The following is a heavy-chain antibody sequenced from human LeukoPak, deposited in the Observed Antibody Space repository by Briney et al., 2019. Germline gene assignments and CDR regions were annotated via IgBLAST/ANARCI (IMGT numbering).Heavy chain of an antibody. V-gene: IGHV4-34*01. CDR3: ARVQGRCSGGSCYRRTAESGSFTINWFDP. D-gene: IGHD2-15*01. CDR2: INHSGRT. J-gene: IGHJ5*02. Sequence: PSESLSVTCVDYVESFFGYYWRWIRQPPGKRLEWIGEINHSGRTNYNPSPKCRVTISVDTSKNQFSLKLSSVTAADTAVYYCARVQGRCSGGSCYRRTAESGSFTINWFDPWGQGTLVTVSS. CDR1: VESFFGYY.